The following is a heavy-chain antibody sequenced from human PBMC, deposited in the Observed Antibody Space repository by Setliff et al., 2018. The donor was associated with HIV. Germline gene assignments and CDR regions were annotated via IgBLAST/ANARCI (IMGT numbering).Heavy chain of an antibody. V-gene: IGHV2-26*01. J-gene: IGHJ4*02. CDR1: DYSISTNEW. D-gene: IGHD3-10*01. CDR2: ISNSGKT. Sequence: KTSETLSLTCAVSDYSISTNEWWGWIRQPPGKGLAWIGYISNSGKTYYNTSLQTRLTISKDTSKNQVVLTMTNMDPADTATYYCARIQSPTMVIDYWGRGTLVTVSS. CDR3: ARIQSPTMVIDY.